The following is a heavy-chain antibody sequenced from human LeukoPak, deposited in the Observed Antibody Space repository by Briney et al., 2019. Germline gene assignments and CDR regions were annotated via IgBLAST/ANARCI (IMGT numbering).Heavy chain of an antibody. J-gene: IGHJ3*02. CDR1: GGSISSSSYY. CDR2: IYYSGST. Sequence: KPSETLSLTCTVSGGSISSSSYYWGWIRQPPGKGLEWIGSIYYSGSTYYNPSLKSRVTISVDTSKNEFSLRLSSVTAADTAVYYCARDRSVTYDAVDIWGQGTMVTVSS. CDR3: ARDRSVTYDAVDI. D-gene: IGHD4-17*01. V-gene: IGHV4-39*02.